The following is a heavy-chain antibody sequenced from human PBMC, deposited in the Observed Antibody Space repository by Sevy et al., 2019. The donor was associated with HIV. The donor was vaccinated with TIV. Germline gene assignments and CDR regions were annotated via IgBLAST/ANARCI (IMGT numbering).Heavy chain of an antibody. CDR1: GYTFTNYW. CDR3: VRYPIVVVPAAEYYFDY. V-gene: IGHV5-51*01. J-gene: IGHJ4*02. Sequence: GESLKISCKGSGYTFTNYWIGWVRQMPGKGLEWMGIIYPGDSDTRYSPSFQGQVTISADKSISTAYLQWSSLKASDTAMYYCVRYPIVVVPAAEYYFDYWGQGTLVTVSS. D-gene: IGHD2-2*01. CDR2: IYPGDSDT.